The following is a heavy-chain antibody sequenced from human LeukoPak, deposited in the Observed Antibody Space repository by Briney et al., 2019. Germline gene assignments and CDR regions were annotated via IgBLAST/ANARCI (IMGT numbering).Heavy chain of an antibody. CDR1: GFTFSSYA. V-gene: IGHV3-23*01. Sequence: PGGTLRLSCAASGFTFSSYALIWVRQAPGKGLEWVSGISSSGDSTYYADSVKGRFTISRDNSKNTLYLQMNSLRAEDTAVYYCARDYLSSSGYSNDAFDIWGQGTMVTVSS. CDR2: ISSSGDST. J-gene: IGHJ3*02. CDR3: ARDYLSSSGYSNDAFDI. D-gene: IGHD3-22*01.